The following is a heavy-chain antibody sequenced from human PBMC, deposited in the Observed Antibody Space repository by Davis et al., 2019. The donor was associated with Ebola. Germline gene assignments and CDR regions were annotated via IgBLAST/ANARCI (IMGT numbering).Heavy chain of an antibody. CDR1: GYRFTSYY. CDR3: AREGGRYYDSSGYVFDI. D-gene: IGHD3-22*01. J-gene: IGHJ3*02. CDR2: INPITGGT. Sequence: ASVTVSCKASGYRFTSYYMHWVRQAPGQGLEWMGIINPITGGTSYAQNFQVRVNMTRDTSTSTVYMELSSLRSEDTAVYYCAREGGRYYDSSGYVFDIWGQGTVVEVSS. V-gene: IGHV1-46*01.